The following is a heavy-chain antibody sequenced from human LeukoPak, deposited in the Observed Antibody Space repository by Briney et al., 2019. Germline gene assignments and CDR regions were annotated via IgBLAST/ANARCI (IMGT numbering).Heavy chain of an antibody. V-gene: IGHV4-61*02. J-gene: IGHJ3*02. D-gene: IGHD2-2*02. CDR3: ARDPAQLLYGDAFDI. Sequence: SSQTLSLTCTVSGGSISSGGYYWSWIRQPAGKGLEWIGRIYTSGSTNYNPSLKSRVTMSVDTSKNQFSLKLSSVTAADTAVYYCARDPAQLLYGDAFDIWGQGTMVTVSS. CDR2: IYTSGST. CDR1: GGSISSGGYY.